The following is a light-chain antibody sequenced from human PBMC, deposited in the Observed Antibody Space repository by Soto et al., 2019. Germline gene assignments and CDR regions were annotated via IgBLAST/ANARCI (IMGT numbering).Light chain of an antibody. CDR2: EVT. Sequence: QSALAQPASVSGSPGQTISISCTGTSSDVGGYNAVSWYQHHPGKAPKLIIYEVTHRPAGVSGRFSASKSGNTASLTISGLQAEDEADYYCCSYAGSYTWVFGGGTKLTVL. J-gene: IGLJ3*02. CDR1: SSDVGGYNA. V-gene: IGLV2-11*01. CDR3: CSYAGSYTWV.